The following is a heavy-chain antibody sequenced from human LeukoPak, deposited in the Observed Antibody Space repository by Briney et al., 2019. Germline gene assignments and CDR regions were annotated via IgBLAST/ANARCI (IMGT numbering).Heavy chain of an antibody. D-gene: IGHD5-24*01. J-gene: IGHJ4*02. CDR2: IIPIFGTA. V-gene: IGHV1-69*13. Sequence: SVKVSCKAYGGTCSSYAISRVRQAPGQGLEWMGGIIPIFGTANYAQKFQGRVTITADESTSTAYMELSRLRSEDTAVYYCASYSEMATFEDYWGQGTLVTVSS. CDR3: ASYSEMATFEDY. CDR1: GGTCSSYA.